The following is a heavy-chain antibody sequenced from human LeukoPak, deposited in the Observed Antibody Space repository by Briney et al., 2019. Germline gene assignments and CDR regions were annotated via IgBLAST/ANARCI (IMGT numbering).Heavy chain of an antibody. CDR1: GGSFSGYY. V-gene: IGHV4-34*01. Sequence: SETLSLTGAVYGGSFSGYYWSWIRQPPGKGLEWIGEISHSGSTNYNPSLKSRVTISVDTSKNQFSLKLSSVTAADTAVYYCARRTRAVAGNNWFDPWGQGTLVTVSS. J-gene: IGHJ5*02. D-gene: IGHD6-19*01. CDR2: ISHSGST. CDR3: ARRTRAVAGNNWFDP.